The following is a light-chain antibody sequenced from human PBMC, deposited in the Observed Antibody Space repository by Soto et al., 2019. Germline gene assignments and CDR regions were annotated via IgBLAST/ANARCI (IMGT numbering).Light chain of an antibody. CDR1: QSVGSN. CDR3: QQYNNWPQT. J-gene: IGKJ1*01. CDR2: GAS. V-gene: IGKV3-15*01. Sequence: EVVMKQSPATLSVSAGERATLSCRASQSVGSNLAWYQQKPGQAPRPLIYGASTRDTGIPASFSGSGSGTEFTITISRLQSEDFAVYYCQQYNNWPQTFGQGTKVEIK.